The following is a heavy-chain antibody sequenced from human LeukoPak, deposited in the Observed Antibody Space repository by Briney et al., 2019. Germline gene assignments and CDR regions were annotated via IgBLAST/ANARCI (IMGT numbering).Heavy chain of an antibody. Sequence: GESLKISWKGSGYTFTSYWIAWVRQMPGKGLEWVGIIYPGGSDAIYSPPFQGQVTISVDKSISTAYLQWNSLKASDTAMYFCARHDGYSSSLNAFDIWGQGTMVTVSS. CDR3: ARHDGYSSSLNAFDI. CDR2: IYPGGSDA. J-gene: IGHJ3*02. D-gene: IGHD6-13*01. CDR1: GYTFTSYW. V-gene: IGHV5-51*01.